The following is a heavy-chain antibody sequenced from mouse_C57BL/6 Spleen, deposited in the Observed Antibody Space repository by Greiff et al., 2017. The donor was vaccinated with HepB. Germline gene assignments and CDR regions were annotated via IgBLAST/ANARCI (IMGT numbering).Heavy chain of an antibody. D-gene: IGHD1-1*01. Sequence: VQLQQSRPELVKPGASVKISCKASGYTFTDYYMNWVKQSHGKSLEWIGDINPNNGGTSYNQKFKGKATLTVDKSSSTAYMELRSLTSEDSAVYYCARSGDYYGPFDYWGQGTTLTVSS. CDR2: INPNNGGT. CDR3: ARSGDYYGPFDY. V-gene: IGHV1-26*01. J-gene: IGHJ2*01. CDR1: GYTFTDYY.